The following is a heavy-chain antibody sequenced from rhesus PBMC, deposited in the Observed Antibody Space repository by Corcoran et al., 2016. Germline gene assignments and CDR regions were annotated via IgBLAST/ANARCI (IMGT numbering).Heavy chain of an antibody. CDR2: ISNRGGST. V-gene: IGHV3S5*01. D-gene: IGHD1-44*01. J-gene: IGHJ4*01. Sequence: EVQLVESGGGLVQPGGSLRLSCAASGLTFSYYDLNWVRQAPGKGLEWVSYISNRGGSTNYADSVKGRFTISRDNSKNTLSLQMNSLRAEDTAVYYCAIRGSTSLFDYWGQGVLVTVSS. CDR1: GLTFSYYD. CDR3: AIRGSTSLFDY.